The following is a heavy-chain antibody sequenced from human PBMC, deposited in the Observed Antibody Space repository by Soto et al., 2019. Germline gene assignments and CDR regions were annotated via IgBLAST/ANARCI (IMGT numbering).Heavy chain of an antibody. D-gene: IGHD3-3*01. CDR1: DFTFTSYA. CDR3: ARDFGGFDP. V-gene: IGHV1-3*01. Sequence: GGSLRLSCVGSDFTFTSYAMHWVRQAPGQRLEWMGWINAGNGNTKYSQKFQGRVTITRDTSASTAYMEVSSLRSEDTAVYYCARDFGGFDPWGQGTLVTVSS. CDR2: INAGNGNT. J-gene: IGHJ5*02.